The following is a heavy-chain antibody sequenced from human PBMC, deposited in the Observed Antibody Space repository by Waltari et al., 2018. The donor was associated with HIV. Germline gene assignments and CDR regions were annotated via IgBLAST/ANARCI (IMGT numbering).Heavy chain of an antibody. CDR2: ISSNGSTT. V-gene: IGHV3-48*03. CDR1: GFTLSSCE. D-gene: IGHD4-17*01. Sequence: EVQLVQSGGGLGQPGGSLRLSCAASGFTLSSCEMNWVRQAPGKGLEWVSYISSNGSTTYYADSVKGRFTISKAKNSLYLQMNSLRAEDTAVYYCARDIQDDYGDAGAFDIWGQGTMITVSS. CDR3: ARDIQDDYGDAGAFDI. J-gene: IGHJ3*02.